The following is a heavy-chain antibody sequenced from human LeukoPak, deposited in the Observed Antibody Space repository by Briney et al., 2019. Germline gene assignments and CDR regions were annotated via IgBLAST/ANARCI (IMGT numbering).Heavy chain of an antibody. CDR1: GGSISSSNW. J-gene: IGHJ5*02. CDR3: ARRRAGRDWFDP. Sequence: SGTLSLTCAVSGGSISSSNWWSWVRPPPGKGLEWIGEIYHSGSTNYNPSLKSRVTISVDKSKNQFSLKLSSVTATDTAVYYCARRRAGRDWFDPWGQGTLVTVSS. D-gene: IGHD6-19*01. CDR2: IYHSGST. V-gene: IGHV4-4*02.